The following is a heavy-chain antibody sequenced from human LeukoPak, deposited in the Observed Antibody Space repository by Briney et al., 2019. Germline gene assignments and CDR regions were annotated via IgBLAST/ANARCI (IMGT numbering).Heavy chain of an antibody. CDR1: GFTFSDYY. CDR3: ARGRTSYEF. V-gene: IGHV3-11*01. Sequence: GGSLRLSCAASGFTFSDYYMTWIRQAPGKGLEWVASICGTCSTIYYADSVRGRFTISRDNAKNSLWLQMSSLRADDMAIYYCARGRTSYEFWGQGTMVTVS. CDR2: ICGTCSTI. J-gene: IGHJ4*02. D-gene: IGHD2-2*01.